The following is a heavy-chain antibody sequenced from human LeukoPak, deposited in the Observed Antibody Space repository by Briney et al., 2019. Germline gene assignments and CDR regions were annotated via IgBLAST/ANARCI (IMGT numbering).Heavy chain of an antibody. V-gene: IGHV4-34*01. CDR1: GTSFTSYY. Sequence: SETLSLTCGVSGTSFTSYYWSWIRQTPGKGLEWIGEVNHSGYTNMNPSLRSRVTISVDTSKNQFSLMMTSVTAADTAVYFCARMTTGHDYWGQGILVTVSS. CDR3: ARMTTGHDY. CDR2: VNHSGYT. D-gene: IGHD4-17*01. J-gene: IGHJ4*02.